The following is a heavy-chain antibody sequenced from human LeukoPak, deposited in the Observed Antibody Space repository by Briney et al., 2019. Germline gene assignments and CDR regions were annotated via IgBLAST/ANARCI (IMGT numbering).Heavy chain of an antibody. CDR2: INPNSGGT. D-gene: IGHD3-3*01. J-gene: IGHJ4*02. CDR3: AXXXXXXXXFWSGYRYYFDY. CDR1: GYTFTGYY. Sequence: ASVKVSCKASGYTFTGYYMHWVRQAPGQGLEWMGWINPNSGGTNYAQKFQGRVTMTSDTSISTAYIELSRLRSDDTAVYCCAXXXXXXXXFWSGYRYYFDYWGQGTLVTVSS. V-gene: IGHV1-2*02.